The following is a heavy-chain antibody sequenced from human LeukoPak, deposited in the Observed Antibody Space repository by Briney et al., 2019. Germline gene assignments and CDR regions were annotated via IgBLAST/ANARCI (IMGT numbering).Heavy chain of an antibody. Sequence: SETLSLTCPVSGGSISSYYWSWIRQPPGKGLEWIGYIYYSGSTNYNPSLKSRVTISVDTSKNQFSLKLSSVTAADTAVYYCARVTGYNSMPAFDIWGQGTMVTVSS. J-gene: IGHJ3*02. CDR3: ARVTGYNSMPAFDI. D-gene: IGHD5-24*01. V-gene: IGHV4-59*08. CDR1: GGSISSYY. CDR2: IYYSGST.